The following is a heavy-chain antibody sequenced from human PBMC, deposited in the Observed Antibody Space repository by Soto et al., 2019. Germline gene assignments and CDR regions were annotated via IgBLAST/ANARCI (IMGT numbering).Heavy chain of an antibody. CDR3: ARGDAINWFDP. D-gene: IGHD2-2*01. CDR2: ISYSGST. V-gene: IGHV4-61*01. CDR1: AVSVTTGSFY. Sequence: QVQLQESGPGLVKPWETLSLTCTVSAVSVTTGSFYWHWIRQPPGKGLEWIGYISYSGSTNYNASPKSRVTISVDTSENQFSLKLSSVSAADTAVYYCARGDAINWFDPWGQGILVTVSS. J-gene: IGHJ5*02.